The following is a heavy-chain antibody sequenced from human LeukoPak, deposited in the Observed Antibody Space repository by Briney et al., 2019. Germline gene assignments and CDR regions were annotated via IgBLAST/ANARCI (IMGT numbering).Heavy chain of an antibody. Sequence: GASVKVSCKASGGTFSSYAISWVRQAPGQGLEWMGGIIPIFGTENYAQKFQGRVTITTDESTSTAYMELSSLRSEDTAVYYCARSCSGGSCAFDYWGQGTLVTVSS. D-gene: IGHD2-15*01. CDR3: ARSCSGGSCAFDY. V-gene: IGHV1-69*05. CDR1: GGTFSSYA. J-gene: IGHJ4*02. CDR2: IIPIFGTE.